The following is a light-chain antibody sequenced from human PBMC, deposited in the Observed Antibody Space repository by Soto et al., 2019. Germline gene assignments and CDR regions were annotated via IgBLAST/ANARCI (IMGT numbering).Light chain of an antibody. CDR2: AAS. J-gene: IGKJ5*01. V-gene: IGKV1-9*01. CDR1: QSITTY. Sequence: DIQVTQSPYSLSASVGDRVTITCRASQSITTYLNWYRQKPGKAPKLLIYAASSLQSGVPSRFSGSGSGTEFTLTISSLQPEDFATYYCQQLNSYPITSGQGARPEIK. CDR3: QQLNSYPIT.